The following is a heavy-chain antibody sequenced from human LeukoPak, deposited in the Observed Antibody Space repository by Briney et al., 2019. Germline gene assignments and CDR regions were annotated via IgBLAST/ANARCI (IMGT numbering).Heavy chain of an antibody. J-gene: IGHJ6*03. D-gene: IGHD5-18*01. CDR3: ARERGVDTAIGWTPLLTYYYYYMDV. V-gene: IGHV4-34*01. CDR1: GGCFSGYY. Sequence: SETLSLTCAVYGGCFSGYYWSWIRQPPGKGLEWIGEINHSGSTNYNPSLKSRVTISVDTSKNQFSLKLSSVTAADTAVYYCARERGVDTAIGWTPLLTYYYYYMDVWGKGTTVTVSS. CDR2: INHSGST.